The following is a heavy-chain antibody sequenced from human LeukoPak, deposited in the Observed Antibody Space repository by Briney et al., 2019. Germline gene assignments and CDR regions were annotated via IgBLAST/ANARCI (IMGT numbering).Heavy chain of an antibody. Sequence: PGGSLRLSCAASGFTFSSYSMNWVRQAPEKGLEWVSSISSSSSYIYYADSVKGRFTISRDNAKNSPYLQMNSLRAEDTAVYYCASEEGGLKATTYFDYCGQGTLLTVSS. CDR3: ASEEGGLKATTYFDY. V-gene: IGHV3-21*01. CDR1: GFTFSSYS. D-gene: IGHD5-24*01. CDR2: ISSSSSYI. J-gene: IGHJ4*02.